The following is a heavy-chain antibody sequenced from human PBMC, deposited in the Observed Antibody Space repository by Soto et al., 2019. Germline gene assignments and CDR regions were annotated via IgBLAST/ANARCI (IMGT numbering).Heavy chain of an antibody. J-gene: IGHJ6*02. CDR3: ANIAVSSIGAYYYCMDF. Sequence: GGSLRLSCAASGFTFSSYGMHWVRQAPGKGLEWVAVISYDGSNKYYADSVKGRFTISRDNSKNTLYLQMNSLRAEDTAVYYCANIAVSSIGAYYYCMDFWGQGTTVTGS. CDR2: ISYDGSNK. V-gene: IGHV3-30*18. D-gene: IGHD6-19*01. CDR1: GFTFSSYG.